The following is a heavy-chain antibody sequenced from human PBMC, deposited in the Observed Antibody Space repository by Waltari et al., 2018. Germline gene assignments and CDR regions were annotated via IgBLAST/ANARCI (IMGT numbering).Heavy chain of an antibody. CDR2: IDPSDSYT. V-gene: IGHV5-10-1*03. CDR1: GYSFTGYY. D-gene: IGHD6-19*01. Sequence: EVQLVQSGAEVKKPGESLRISCKGSGYSFTGYYISWVRQMPGKGLQWVGRIDPSDSYTNYSPSFQGHVTISADKSISTAYLQWSSLKASDTAMYYCARHSSSPFDYWGQGTLVTVSS. CDR3: ARHSSSPFDY. J-gene: IGHJ4*02.